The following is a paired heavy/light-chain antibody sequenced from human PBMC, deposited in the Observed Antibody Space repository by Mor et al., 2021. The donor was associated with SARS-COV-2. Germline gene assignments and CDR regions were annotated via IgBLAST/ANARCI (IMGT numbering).Light chain of an antibody. CDR1: SSNIGAGYD. Sequence: QSVLTQPPSVSGAPGQRVTISCTGSSSNIGAGYDVHWYRHLPGAAPKLLIYGNANRPSGVPDRFYGSKSGTSASLAITGLQAEDEGRYFCQTYDNSLGGSWVFGGGTQLTVL. J-gene: IGLJ3*02. CDR2: GNA. V-gene: IGLV1-40*01. CDR3: QTYDNSLGGSWV.
Heavy chain of an antibody. CDR2: MYYSGSR. CDR3: ARGRDGYVDL. Sequence: QVQLQESGPGPVKPSETLSLTCTVSGASSSPHYLTWLRQPPGKELEWIAYMYYSGSRKYNPSLKSRVTISMDTSQNQFSLKVTSMTAADSAVYYCARGRDGYVDLWGQGILVTVSS. V-gene: IGHV4-59*11. J-gene: IGHJ4*02. CDR1: GASSSPHY.